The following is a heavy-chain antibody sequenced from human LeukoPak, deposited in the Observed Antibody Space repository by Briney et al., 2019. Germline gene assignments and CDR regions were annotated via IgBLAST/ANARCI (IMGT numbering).Heavy chain of an antibody. CDR2: LDPKSGGT. CDR3: AVGLDIAMPGKVPTG. D-gene: IGHD6-19*01. Sequence: ASVKVSCKASGYTFTSYYMHCVRQAPGQGPEWMGWLDPKSGGTKYAQRFQGRVTMTWDTSISTAYMDLARLRSDDTAVYYCAVGLDIAMPGKVPTGWGQGTLVTVSS. CDR1: GYTFTSYY. V-gene: IGHV1-2*02. J-gene: IGHJ4*02.